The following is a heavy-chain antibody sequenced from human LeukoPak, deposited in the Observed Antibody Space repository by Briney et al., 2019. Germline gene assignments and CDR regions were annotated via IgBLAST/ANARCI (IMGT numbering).Heavy chain of an antibody. J-gene: IGHJ4*02. D-gene: IGHD3-22*01. V-gene: IGHV3-23*01. CDR3: AKNYYDSSGLFDY. CDR2: ISPTGSTT. Sequence: GGSLRLSCAASRFTFSNYAMSWVRQAPGKGLVWVSRISPTGSTTSYADSVKGRFTISRDNAKNSLHLQMNSLRAEDTAVYYCAKNYYDSSGLFDYWGQGTLVIVSS. CDR1: RFTFSNYA.